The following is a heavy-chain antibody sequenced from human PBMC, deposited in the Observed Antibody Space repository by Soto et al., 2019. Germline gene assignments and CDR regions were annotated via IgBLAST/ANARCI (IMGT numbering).Heavy chain of an antibody. CDR1: GFTFTTYW. CDR3: TKGHSGYDYAD. D-gene: IGHD5-12*01. CDR2: ISIDGSGT. Sequence: PGGSLRLSCAASGFTFTTYWMHWVRQAPGKGLEWVSRISIDGSGTAYADSVKGRFTISRDNAKNTLYLQMNSLRCEDTAVYYCTKGHSGYDYADWGLGTLVPVSS. J-gene: IGHJ4*02. V-gene: IGHV3-74*01.